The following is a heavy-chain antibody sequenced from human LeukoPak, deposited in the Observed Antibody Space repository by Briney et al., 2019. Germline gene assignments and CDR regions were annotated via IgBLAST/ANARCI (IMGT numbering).Heavy chain of an antibody. CDR2: IYYSGDT. Sequence: SETLSLTCRVSGGSINSYYWSWIRQPPGKGLGWIGYIYYSGDTEYNPSLKSRITMSVDTSKKQFSLKLTSVTAADTAVYYCARGALYYDYVWGSYRPKHFDYWGQGTLVTVSS. D-gene: IGHD3-16*02. J-gene: IGHJ4*02. CDR1: GGSINSYY. V-gene: IGHV4-59*12. CDR3: ARGALYYDYVWGSYRPKHFDY.